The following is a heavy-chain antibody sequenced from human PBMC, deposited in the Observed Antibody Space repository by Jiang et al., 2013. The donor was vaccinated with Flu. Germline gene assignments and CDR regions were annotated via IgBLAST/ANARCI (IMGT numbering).Heavy chain of an antibody. Sequence: VLSGAEVKKPGSSVKVSCKASGGTFSSYAISWVRQAPGQGLEWMGRIIPILGIANYAQKLQGRVTITADKSTSTAYMELSSLRSEDTAVYYCARHLTWRGSGYFDYWGQGNPGHRLL. CDR2: IIPILGIA. V-gene: IGHV1-69*04. CDR1: GGTFSSYA. D-gene: IGHD3-16*01. J-gene: IGHJ4*02. CDR3: ARHLTWRGSGYFDY.